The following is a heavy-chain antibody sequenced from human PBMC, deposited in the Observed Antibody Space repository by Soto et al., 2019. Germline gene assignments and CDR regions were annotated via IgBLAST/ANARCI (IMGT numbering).Heavy chain of an antibody. V-gene: IGHV1-18*01. CDR3: ARDVRAARPIYYYYGMDV. CDR1: GYTFTSYG. Sequence: GASVKVSCKASGYTFTSYGISWVRQAPGQGLEWMGWISAYNGNTNYAQELQGRVTMTTDTSTSTAYMELRSLRSDDTAVYYCARDVRAARPIYYYYGMDVWGQGTTVTVSS. J-gene: IGHJ6*02. D-gene: IGHD6-6*01. CDR2: ISAYNGNT.